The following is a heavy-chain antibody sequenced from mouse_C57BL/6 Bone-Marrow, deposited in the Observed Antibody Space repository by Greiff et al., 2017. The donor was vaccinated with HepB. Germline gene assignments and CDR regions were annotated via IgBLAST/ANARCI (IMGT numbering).Heavy chain of an antibody. CDR1: GFNIKDDY. V-gene: IGHV14-4*01. D-gene: IGHD2-3*01. J-gene: IGHJ1*03. Sequence: VQLQQSGAELVRPGASVKLSCTASGFNIKDDYMHWVKQRPEQGLEWIGWIDPENGDTEYASKFQGKATITAETSSNTAYLQLSSLTSEDTAVYYCTTSYDGYLYFDVWGTGTTVTVSS. CDR3: TTSYDGYLYFDV. CDR2: IDPENGDT.